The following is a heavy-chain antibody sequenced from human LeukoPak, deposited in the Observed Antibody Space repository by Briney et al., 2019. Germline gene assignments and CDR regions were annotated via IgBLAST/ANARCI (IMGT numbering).Heavy chain of an antibody. Sequence: ASVKVSCKASGYTFTSYGIRWVRQAPGQGLEWMGWINPNSGGTNYAQKFQGRVTMTRDTSISTAYMELSRLRSADMAVYYCEXXXXXVATMAYYYYYYMDVWGKGTTVTISS. CDR1: GYTFTSYG. J-gene: IGHJ6*03. V-gene: IGHV1-2*02. D-gene: IGHD5-12*01. CDR2: INPNSGGT. CDR3: EXXXXXVATMAYYYYYYMDV.